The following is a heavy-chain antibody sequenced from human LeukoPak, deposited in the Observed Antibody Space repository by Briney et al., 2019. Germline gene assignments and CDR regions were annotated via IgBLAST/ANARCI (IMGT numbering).Heavy chain of an antibody. CDR1: GGTFSSYA. V-gene: IGHV1-69*13. D-gene: IGHD6-19*01. CDR3: ARGSVAGTGANWFDP. J-gene: IGHJ5*02. Sequence: ASVKVSCKASGGTFSSYAISWVRQAPGQGLEWMGGIIPIFGTANYAQKFQGRVTITADESTSTAYMELSRLRSEDTAVYYCARGSVAGTGANWFDPWGQGTLVTVSS. CDR2: IIPIFGTA.